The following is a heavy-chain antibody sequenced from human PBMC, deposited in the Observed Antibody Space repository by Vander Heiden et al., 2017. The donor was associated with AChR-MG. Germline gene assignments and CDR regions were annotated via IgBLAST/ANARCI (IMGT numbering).Heavy chain of an antibody. CDR1: GGTFSVYA. Sequence: QVQLVPSGAEVKKPGSSVKVSCKASGGTFSVYAISWVRQAPGQGLEWMGGIIPIFGTANYAQKFQGRVTITADESTSTAYMELSSLRSEDTAVYYCARVVRGYAILSYFDYWGQGTLVTVSS. CDR3: ARVVRGYAILSYFDY. V-gene: IGHV1-69*01. D-gene: IGHD2-8*01. J-gene: IGHJ4*02. CDR2: IIPIFGTA.